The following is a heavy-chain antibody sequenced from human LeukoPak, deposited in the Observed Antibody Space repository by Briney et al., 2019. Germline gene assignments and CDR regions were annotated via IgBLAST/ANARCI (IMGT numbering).Heavy chain of an antibody. J-gene: IGHJ4*02. CDR2: IRSKLYGGTA. V-gene: IGHV3-49*04. CDR1: GFTFRDYA. D-gene: IGHD3-22*01. Sequence: GRSLRLSCTTSGFTFRDYAMSWVRQAPGRGLEWVGSIRSKLYGGTAEYAASVKGRFTISRDDSKSIAYLQMDSLKTEDTAMYYCIRVNYYSTSAFFDYWGQGTLVTVSS. CDR3: IRVNYYSTSAFFDY.